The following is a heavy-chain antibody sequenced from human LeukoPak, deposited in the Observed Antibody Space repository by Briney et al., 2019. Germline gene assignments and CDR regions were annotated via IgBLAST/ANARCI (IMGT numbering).Heavy chain of an antibody. CDR1: GFTFSSYS. J-gene: IGHJ4*02. CDR3: ARADWNDVRGD. V-gene: IGHV3-21*01. Sequence: PGGSLRLSCAASGFTFSSYSMNWVRQAPGKGLEWVSSISNSSSYIYYADSVKGRFTISRVNAKNSLYLQMNSLRAEDTAVYYCARADWNDVRGDWGQGTLVTVSS. D-gene: IGHD1-1*01. CDR2: ISNSSSYI.